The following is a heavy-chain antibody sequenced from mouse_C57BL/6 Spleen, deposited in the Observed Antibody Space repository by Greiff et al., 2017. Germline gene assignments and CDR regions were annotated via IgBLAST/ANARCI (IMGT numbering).Heavy chain of an antibody. D-gene: IGHD3-2*02. CDR3: ARRESQDFDY. V-gene: IGHV1-76*01. CDR1: GYTFTDYY. CDR2: ILPGSGNT. Sequence: VQGVESGAELVRPGASVKLSCKASGYTFTDYYINWVKQRPGQGLEWIARILPGSGNTYYNEKFKGKATLTAEKSSSTAYMQLRSLTSEGSTVYFCARRESQDFDYWGKGTTLTVSS. J-gene: IGHJ2*01.